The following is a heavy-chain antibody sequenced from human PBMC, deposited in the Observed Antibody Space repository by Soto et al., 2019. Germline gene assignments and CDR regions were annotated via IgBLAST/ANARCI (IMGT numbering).Heavy chain of an antibody. CDR2: IWYDGSNK. V-gene: IGHV3-33*01. D-gene: IGHD2-15*01. J-gene: IGHJ6*02. CDR3: ARSYCSGGSCYRYYYGMDV. CDR1: GFTFSSYG. Sequence: LRLSCAASGFTFSSYGMHWVRQAPGKGLEWVAVIWYDGSNKYYADSVKGRFTISRDNSKNTLYLQMNSLRAEDTAVYYCARSYCSGGSCYRYYYGMDVWGQGTTVTVSS.